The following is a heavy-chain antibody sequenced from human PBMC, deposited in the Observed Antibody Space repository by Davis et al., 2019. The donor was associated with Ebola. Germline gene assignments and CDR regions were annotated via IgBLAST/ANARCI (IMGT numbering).Heavy chain of an antibody. J-gene: IGHJ4*02. V-gene: IGHV1-69*13. Sequence: SVKVSCKASGYTFTSYYMHWVRQAPGQGLELMGGIIPIFGTANYAQKFQGRVPIPADESTSTAYMELSSLRSEDTAVYYCARRGSYCGGDCYRGDFDYWGQGTLVTVSS. CDR2: IIPIFGTA. CDR3: ARRGSYCGGDCYRGDFDY. D-gene: IGHD2-21*01. CDR1: GYTFTSYY.